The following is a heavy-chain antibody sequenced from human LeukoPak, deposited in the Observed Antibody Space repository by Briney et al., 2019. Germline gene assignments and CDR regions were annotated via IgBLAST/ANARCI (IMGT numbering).Heavy chain of an antibody. D-gene: IGHD2-8*01. Sequence: PSETLSLTCSVSGGSISSSNYYWGWIRQPPGKGLEWIGEINHSGSTNYNPSLKSRVTISVDTSKNQFSLKLSSVTAADTAVYYCARVGMVYAIHRFDYWGQGTLVTVSS. J-gene: IGHJ4*02. CDR2: INHSGST. CDR3: ARVGMVYAIHRFDY. CDR1: GGSISSSNYY. V-gene: IGHV4-39*07.